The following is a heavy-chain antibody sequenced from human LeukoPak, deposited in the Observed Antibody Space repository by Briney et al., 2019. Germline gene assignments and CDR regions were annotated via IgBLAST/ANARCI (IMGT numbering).Heavy chain of an antibody. CDR3: AGESYGGDTGYYFDY. CDR2: VYSTGTP. J-gene: IGHJ4*02. D-gene: IGHD4-23*01. CDR1: GGSIGGYY. V-gene: IGHV4-4*07. Sequence: SESLSLTSTVSGGSIGGYYWSWIRQAAGAGLEWIGRVYSTGTPNYNPSPGSRATLSIDTSKNQFSLKGRSATAADTAVYFCAGESYGGDTGYYFDYWGQGTLLTVYS.